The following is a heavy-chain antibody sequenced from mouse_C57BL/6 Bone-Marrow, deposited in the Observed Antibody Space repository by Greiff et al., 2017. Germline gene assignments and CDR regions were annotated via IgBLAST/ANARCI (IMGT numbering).Heavy chain of an antibody. CDR1: GFTFSSYT. V-gene: IGHV5-9*01. CDR2: ISGGGGNT. J-gene: IGHJ2*01. CDR3: ARGYYYGSSLYFDY. Sequence: EVKLVESGGGLVKPGGSLKLSCAASGFTFSSYTMSWVRQTPEQRLEWVATISGGGGNTYYPDSVKGRFTISRDNAKNTLYLQMSSLRSEDTALYFCARGYYYGSSLYFDYWGQGTTLTVSS. D-gene: IGHD1-1*01.